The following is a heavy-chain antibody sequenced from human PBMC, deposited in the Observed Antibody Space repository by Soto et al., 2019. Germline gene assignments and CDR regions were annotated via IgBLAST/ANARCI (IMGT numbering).Heavy chain of an antibody. D-gene: IGHD6-19*01. V-gene: IGHV3-30*18. J-gene: IGHJ4*02. CDR3: AKDPPIAVAGIDY. CDR2: ISYDGSNK. CDR1: GFTFSSYG. Sequence: QVQLVESGGGVVQPGRSLRLSCAASGFTFSSYGMHWVRQAPAKGLEWVAVISYDGSNKYYADSVKGRFTISRDNSKNTLYLQMNSLRAEDTAVYYCAKDPPIAVAGIDYWGQGTLVTVSS.